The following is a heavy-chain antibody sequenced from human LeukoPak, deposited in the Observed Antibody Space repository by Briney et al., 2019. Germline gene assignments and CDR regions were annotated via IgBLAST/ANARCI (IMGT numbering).Heavy chain of an antibody. J-gene: IGHJ4*02. V-gene: IGHV3-30*02. CDR3: AKDIESAVAGLDY. CDR1: GFIFSSYG. CDR2: IRYDGSNK. D-gene: IGHD6-19*01. Sequence: GGSLRLSCAVSGFIFSSYGMNWVRQAPGKGLEWVAFIRYDGSNKYYGNSVKGRFTISRDNAKNSLYLQMNSLRAEDTALYYCAKDIESAVAGLDYWGQGTLVTVSS.